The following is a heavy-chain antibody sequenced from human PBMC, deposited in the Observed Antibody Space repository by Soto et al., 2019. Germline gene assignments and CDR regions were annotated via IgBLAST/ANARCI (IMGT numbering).Heavy chain of an antibody. CDR1: GFTFSTYA. CDR3: ARDRCTNGVCYAPSDY. CDR2: ISSNGRST. D-gene: IGHD2-8*01. V-gene: IGHV3-64*01. J-gene: IGHJ4*02. Sequence: GGSLRLSCTTSGFTFSTYAMHWVRQAPGKGLEYVSAISSNGRSTYYANSVKGRFTISRDNSKNTLYLQMDSLRAEDMAVYYCARDRCTNGVCYAPSDYWGQGTLVTVSS.